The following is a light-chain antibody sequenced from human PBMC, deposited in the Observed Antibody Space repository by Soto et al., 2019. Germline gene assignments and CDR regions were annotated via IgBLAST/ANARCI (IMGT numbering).Light chain of an antibody. CDR2: GAS. CDR3: QLYGSSPQT. V-gene: IGKV3-20*01. Sequence: EIVLTQSPGTLSLSPGERATLSCRASQSVTTSHLVWWQQKPGQAPRLLIFGASRATGIPDRFSGSGSGTDFTLTISRLEPEDFAVYSCQLYGSSPQTFGQGTKVEIK. J-gene: IGKJ1*01. CDR1: QSVTTSH.